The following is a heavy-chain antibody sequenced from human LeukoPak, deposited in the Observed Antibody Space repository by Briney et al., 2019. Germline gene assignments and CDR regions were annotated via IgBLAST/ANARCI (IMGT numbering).Heavy chain of an antibody. CDR3: AKDQWWFGESNAFDV. V-gene: IGHV3-30*02. Sequence: GGSLRLSCAASGFTFSSYGIHWVRQAPGKGLEWVAFIRYDGSNKYHADSVKGRFTISRDNSKNTLHLQMNSLRAEDTAVYYCAKDQWWFGESNAFDVWGQGTVVTVSS. CDR2: IRYDGSNK. D-gene: IGHD3-10*01. CDR1: GFTFSSYG. J-gene: IGHJ3*01.